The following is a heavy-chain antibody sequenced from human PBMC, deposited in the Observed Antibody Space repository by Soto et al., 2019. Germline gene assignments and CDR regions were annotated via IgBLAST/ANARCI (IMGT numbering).Heavy chain of an antibody. Sequence: SQTLALTCAISGDSVSSKSAAWNCIRQSPSRGLEWLGRTYYRSKWYNEYAVSVKSRTTINPDTSKNQFSLHLNSVTPEDTAVYYCVRSGDVGALDFWVQGTLVTVSS. CDR2: TYYRSKWYN. CDR3: VRSGDVGALDF. V-gene: IGHV6-1*01. CDR1: GDSVSSKSAA. J-gene: IGHJ4*02. D-gene: IGHD1-26*01.